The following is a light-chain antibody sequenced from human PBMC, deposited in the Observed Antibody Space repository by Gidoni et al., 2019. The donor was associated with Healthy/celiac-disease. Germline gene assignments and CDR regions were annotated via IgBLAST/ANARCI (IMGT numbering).Light chain of an antibody. CDR2: WAS. CDR1: PSVLYSSNNKNY. CDR3: QQYYSTPQS. Sequence: DIVMTQSPDSLAVSLGERATINCKSSPSVLYSSNNKNYLAWYQQKPGKPPKLLIYWASTRESGVPDRFSGSGSGTDFTLTISSLQAEDVAVYYCQQYYSTPQSFGQGTKVEIK. J-gene: IGKJ1*01. V-gene: IGKV4-1*01.